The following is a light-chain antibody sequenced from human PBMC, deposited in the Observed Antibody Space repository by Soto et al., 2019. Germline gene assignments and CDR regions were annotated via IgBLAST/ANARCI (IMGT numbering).Light chain of an antibody. J-gene: IGLJ3*02. CDR2: EVS. V-gene: IGLV2-14*01. CDR1: SSDVGGFNY. Sequence: QSVLPQPASVSGSPGQSITISCTGTSSDVGGFNYVSWYQQYPGEAPKLLIYEVSNRPSGVSSRFSGSKSGNTASLTISGLQADDEGDYYCSSFTTSNTWVFGGGTKLTVL. CDR3: SSFTTSNTWV.